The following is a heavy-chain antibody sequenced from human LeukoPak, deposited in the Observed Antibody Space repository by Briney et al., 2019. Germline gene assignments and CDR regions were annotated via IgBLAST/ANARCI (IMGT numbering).Heavy chain of an antibody. CDR1: GFTFSSYA. D-gene: IGHD4-11*01. V-gene: IGHV3-23*01. Sequence: GGSLRLSCAASGFTFSSYAMSWVRQAPGKGLEWVSAISGSGGSTFYADSVKGRFIISRDISMNTLYLQMNSLRAEDTAVYYCARDYRAGLDYWGQGTLVTVSS. CDR2: ISGSGGST. CDR3: ARDYRAGLDY. J-gene: IGHJ4*02.